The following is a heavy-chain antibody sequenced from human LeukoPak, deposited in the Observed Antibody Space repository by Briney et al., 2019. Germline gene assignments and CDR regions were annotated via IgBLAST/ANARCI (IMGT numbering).Heavy chain of an antibody. CDR2: ISGSGGST. D-gene: IGHD2-2*01. Sequence: GGSLRLSCAASGFTFSSYAMSWVRQAPGKGLEWVSAISGSGGSTYYADSVKGRFTISRDNSKNTLYLQMNTLRAEDTAVYYCAKDSGPAALYNWFDPWGQGTLVTVSS. J-gene: IGHJ5*02. CDR1: GFTFSSYA. CDR3: AKDSGPAALYNWFDP. V-gene: IGHV3-23*01.